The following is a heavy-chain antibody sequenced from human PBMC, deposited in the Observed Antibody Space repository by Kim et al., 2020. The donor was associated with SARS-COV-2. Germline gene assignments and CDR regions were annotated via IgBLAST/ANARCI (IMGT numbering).Heavy chain of an antibody. CDR3: ARGVVVPAATNNWFDP. CDR2: IYYSGST. Sequence: SETLSLTCTVSGGSISSGGYYWSWIRQHPGKGLEWIGYIYYSGSTYYNPSLKSRVTISVDTSKNQFSLKLSSVTAADTAVYYCARGVVVPAATNNWFDPWGQGTLVTVSS. D-gene: IGHD2-2*01. V-gene: IGHV4-31*03. J-gene: IGHJ5*02. CDR1: GGSISSGGYY.